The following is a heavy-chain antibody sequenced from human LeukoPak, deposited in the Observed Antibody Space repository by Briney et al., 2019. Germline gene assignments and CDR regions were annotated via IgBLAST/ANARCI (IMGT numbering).Heavy chain of an antibody. CDR2: IYHSGST. V-gene: IGHV4-4*02. CDR3: ARGEYSSGWYSFQAFDI. J-gene: IGHJ3*02. D-gene: IGHD6-19*01. Sequence: SETLSLTCAVSGGSISSSNWWSWVRQPPGKGLEWIGYIYHSGSTYYNPSLKSRVTISVDRSKNQFSLKLSSVTAADTAVYYCARGEYSSGWYSFQAFDIWGQGTMVTVSS. CDR1: GGSISSSNW.